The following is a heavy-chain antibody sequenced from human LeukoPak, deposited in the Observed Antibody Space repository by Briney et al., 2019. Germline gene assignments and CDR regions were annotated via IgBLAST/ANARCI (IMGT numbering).Heavy chain of an antibody. Sequence: PSETLSLTCAVYGGSFSGYYWSCIRQPPGKGVEWIGEINHSGSTNYNPSLKSRVTISVDTSKNQFSLKLSSVTAADTAVYYCARYGIVVVPAAIKRNWFDPWGQGTLVTVSS. V-gene: IGHV4-34*01. CDR2: INHSGST. D-gene: IGHD2-2*01. CDR1: GGSFSGYY. CDR3: ARYGIVVVPAAIKRNWFDP. J-gene: IGHJ5*02.